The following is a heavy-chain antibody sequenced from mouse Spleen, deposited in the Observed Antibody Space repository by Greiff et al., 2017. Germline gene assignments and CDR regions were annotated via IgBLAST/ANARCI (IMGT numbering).Heavy chain of an antibody. Sequence: VKLMESGAELARPGASVKLSCKASGYTFTSYWMQWVKQRPGQGLEWIGAIYPGDGDTRYTQKFKGKATLTADKSSSTAYMQLSSLASEDSAVYYCAREGYGSSYWYFDVWGAGTTVTVSS. CDR1: GYTFTSYW. CDR3: AREGYGSSYWYFDV. CDR2: IYPGDGDT. J-gene: IGHJ1*01. D-gene: IGHD1-1*01. V-gene: IGHV1-87*01.